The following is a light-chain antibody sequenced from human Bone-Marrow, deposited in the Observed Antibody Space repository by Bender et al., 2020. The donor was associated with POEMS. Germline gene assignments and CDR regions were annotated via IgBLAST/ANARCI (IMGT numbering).Light chain of an antibody. CDR2: DVD. CDR3: CSYTNNNGQV. V-gene: IGLV2-14*03. J-gene: IGLJ1*01. Sequence: QSALTQPASVSGSPGQSITISCTGTSSDIGRYNYVSWYQQHPGKVPKLMIYDVDNRPSGVSNRFSGSKSGNTASLTISGLQADDEADYYCCSYTNNNGQVFGTGTKVSVL. CDR1: SSDIGRYNY.